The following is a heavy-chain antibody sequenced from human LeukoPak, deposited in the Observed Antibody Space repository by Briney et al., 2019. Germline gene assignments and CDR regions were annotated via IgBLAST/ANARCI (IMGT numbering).Heavy chain of an antibody. V-gene: IGHV4-59*01. CDR2: IYYSGST. D-gene: IGHD3-22*01. J-gene: IGHJ4*02. Sequence: SETLSLTCTVSGGSISSYYWSWIRQPPGKGLEWIGYIYYSGSTNYNPSLKSRVTISVDTSKNQLSLKLSSVTAADTAVYYCARGSVVVTPSFDYWGQGTLVTVSS. CDR1: GGSISSYY. CDR3: ARGSVVVTPSFDY.